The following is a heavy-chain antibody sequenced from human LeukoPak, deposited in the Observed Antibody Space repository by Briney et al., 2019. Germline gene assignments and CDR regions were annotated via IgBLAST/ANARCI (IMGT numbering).Heavy chain of an antibody. CDR3: ARQTGSGLFILP. J-gene: IGHJ4*02. Sequence: PSETLSLTCTVSGYSISSTYYWGWIRQPPGKGLEWIGTIYHSGTAYYNPSLKSRVTISVDTSKNQFSLRLSSVTAADTAVYYCARQTGSGLFILPGGQGTLVTVSS. CDR2: IYHSGTA. CDR1: GYSISSTYY. V-gene: IGHV4-38-2*02. D-gene: IGHD3/OR15-3a*01.